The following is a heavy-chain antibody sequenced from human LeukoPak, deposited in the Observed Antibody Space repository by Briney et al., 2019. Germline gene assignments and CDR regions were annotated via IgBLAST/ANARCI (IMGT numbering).Heavy chain of an antibody. D-gene: IGHD6-19*01. CDR2: IYYSGST. CDR3: ARSLYRSGWYFHY. J-gene: IGHJ4*02. CDR1: GGSISSYY. V-gene: IGHV4-59*08. Sequence: SETLSLTCTVSGGSISSYYWSSIRQPPGKGLEWIGYIYYSGSTNYNPSLKSRVTISVDTSKNQFSLKLSSVTAADTAVYYCARSLYRSGWYFHYWGQGTLVTVSS.